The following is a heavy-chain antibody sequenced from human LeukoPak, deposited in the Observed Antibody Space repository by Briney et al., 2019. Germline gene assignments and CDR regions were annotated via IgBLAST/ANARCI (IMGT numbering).Heavy chain of an antibody. CDR1: GFTFSNAC. D-gene: IGHD5-24*01. CDR2: IKGKAEGGTT. Sequence: GGSLRLSCAASGFTFSNACMSWVRQAPGKGLEWVGHIKGKAEGGTTDYAAPVQGRFTISRDDSKNTLYLQMNSLKTDDTAVYYCTTVERWLLRSSPYWGQGTLVTVSS. J-gene: IGHJ4*02. V-gene: IGHV3-15*01. CDR3: TTVERWLLRSSPY.